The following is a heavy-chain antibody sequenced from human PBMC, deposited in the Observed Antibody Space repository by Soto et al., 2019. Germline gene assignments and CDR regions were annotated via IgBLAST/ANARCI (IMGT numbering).Heavy chain of an antibody. CDR3: ARVRYDYGSGSYGMDV. V-gene: IGHV4-31*03. J-gene: IGHJ6*02. Sequence: QVQLQESGPGLVKPSQTLSLTCTVSGGSIRSGDHYWSWIRQHPVAGLEWIGFIYYGGNSYYKPPLTSRLTISVDTSKNQFSLRLSYVTAADTAVYYCARVRYDYGSGSYGMDVWGRGTTVTVSS. D-gene: IGHD3-10*01. CDR1: GGSIRSGDHY. CDR2: IYYGGNS.